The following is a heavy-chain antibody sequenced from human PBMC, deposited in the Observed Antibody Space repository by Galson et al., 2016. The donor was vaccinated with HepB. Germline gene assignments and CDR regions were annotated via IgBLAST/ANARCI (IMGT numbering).Heavy chain of an antibody. CDR2: ISNSNSYI. V-gene: IGHV3-21*01. D-gene: IGHD2-2*02. Sequence: SLRLSCAASGFTFSTYNMNWVRQAPGKGLEWVSSISNSNSYIYYTDSVKGRFTISRDNAKNSLYLQMNSLRAEDTAVYYCARDFGYCSSTSCYKGGLFYYSGVDVWGHGTTVTVSS. CDR3: ARDFGYCSSTSCYKGGLFYYSGVDV. CDR1: GFTFSTYN. J-gene: IGHJ6*02.